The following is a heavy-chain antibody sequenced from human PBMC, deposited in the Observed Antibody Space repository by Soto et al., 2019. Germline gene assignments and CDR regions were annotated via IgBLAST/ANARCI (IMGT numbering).Heavy chain of an antibody. CDR3: ARDRSVVVPAAIYYYGMDV. Sequence: ASVKVSCKASGYTFTVYYMHWVRQAPGQGLEWMGWINPNSGGTNYAQKFQGRVTMTRDTSISTAYMELSRLRSDDTAVYYCARDRSVVVPAAIYYYGMDVWGQGTTVTVSS. J-gene: IGHJ6*02. V-gene: IGHV1-2*02. D-gene: IGHD2-2*01. CDR1: GYTFTVYY. CDR2: INPNSGGT.